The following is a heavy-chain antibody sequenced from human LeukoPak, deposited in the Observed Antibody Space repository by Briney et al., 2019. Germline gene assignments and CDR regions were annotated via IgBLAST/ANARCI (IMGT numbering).Heavy chain of an antibody. CDR1: GFTVSSNY. V-gene: IGHV3-53*01. CDR3: ASSYYYEGYFDY. CDR2: IYSGGST. D-gene: IGHD3-3*01. Sequence: GGSLRLSCAASGFTVSSNYMSWVRQAPGKGLEWVSVIYSGGSTYYADSVKGRFTISRDNSKNTLYLQMNSLRTEDTAVYYCASSYYYEGYFDYWGQGTLVTVSS. J-gene: IGHJ4*02.